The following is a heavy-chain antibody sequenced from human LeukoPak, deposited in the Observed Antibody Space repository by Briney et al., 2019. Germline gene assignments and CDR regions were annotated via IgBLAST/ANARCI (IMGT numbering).Heavy chain of an antibody. CDR2: INTDGSST. D-gene: IGHD3-22*01. V-gene: IGHV3-74*01. CDR1: GFTFSSYW. CDR3: ARHHYPYDSSGYSDY. J-gene: IGHJ4*02. Sequence: GGSLRLSCAASGFTFSSYWMHWVRQAPGKGLVWVSRINTDGSSTSYADSVKGRFTISRDNAKNTLYLQMNSLRAEDTAVYYCARHHYPYDSSGYSDYWGRGTLVTVSS.